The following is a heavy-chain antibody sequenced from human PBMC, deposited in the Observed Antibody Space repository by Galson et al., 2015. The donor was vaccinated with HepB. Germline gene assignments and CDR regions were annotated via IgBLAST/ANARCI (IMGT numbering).Heavy chain of an antibody. CDR2: TYYRSKWYT. J-gene: IGHJ4*02. CDR1: GDSVSSNSAV. V-gene: IGHV6-1*01. CDR3: AGGLNTYFDY. D-gene: IGHD2/OR15-2a*01. Sequence: CAISGDSVSSNSAVWNWIRQSPSRGLEWLGRTYYRSKWYTDYAISVKGRITINADTSKNQFSLQLKSVTPEDTAVYFCAGGLNTYFDYWGPGTLVTVSS.